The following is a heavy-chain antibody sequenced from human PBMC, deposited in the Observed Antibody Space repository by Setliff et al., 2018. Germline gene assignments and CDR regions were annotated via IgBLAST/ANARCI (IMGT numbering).Heavy chain of an antibody. CDR1: GGSFSGYY. J-gene: IGHJ6*03. CDR2: IYTSGST. Sequence: SETLSLTCAVYGGSFSGYYWSWIRQPPGKRLEWIGRIYTSGSTNYNPSLKSRVTMSVDTSKNQFSLKLNSVTAADMAVYYCAREQWLDPPGYYYMDVWAKGTTVTVSS. CDR3: AREQWLDPPGYYYMDV. V-gene: IGHV4-59*10. D-gene: IGHD6-19*01.